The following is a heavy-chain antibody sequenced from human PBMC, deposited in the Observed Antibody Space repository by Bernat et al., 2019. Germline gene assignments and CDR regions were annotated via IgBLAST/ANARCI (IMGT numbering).Heavy chain of an antibody. CDR2: IYPGDSDT. CDR3: ARQYYDFWSGYYTGPDAFDI. D-gene: IGHD3-3*01. V-gene: IGHV5-51*01. CDR1: GYSFTSYW. Sequence: VQLVQSGAEVKKPGESLKISCKGSGYSFTSYWIGWVRQMPGKGLEWMGIIYPGDSDTRYSPSFQGQVTISADKSISTAYLQWSSLKASDTAMYYCARQYYDFWSGYYTGPDAFDIWGQGTMVTVSS. J-gene: IGHJ3*02.